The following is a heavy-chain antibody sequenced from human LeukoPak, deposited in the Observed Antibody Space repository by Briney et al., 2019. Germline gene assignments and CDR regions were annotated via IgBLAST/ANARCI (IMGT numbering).Heavy chain of an antibody. CDR3: ARDARLAVAEYPY. Sequence: GGSLRPSCAASGFTFSSYSMNWVRQAPGEGLEWVSSISSSSSYIYYADSVKGRFTISRDNAKNSLYLQMNSLRAEDTAVYYCARDARLAVAEYPYWGQGTLVTVSS. J-gene: IGHJ4*02. V-gene: IGHV3-21*01. D-gene: IGHD6-19*01. CDR1: GFTFSSYS. CDR2: ISSSSSYI.